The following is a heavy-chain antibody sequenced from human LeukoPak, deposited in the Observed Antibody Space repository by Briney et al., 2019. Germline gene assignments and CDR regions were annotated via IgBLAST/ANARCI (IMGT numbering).Heavy chain of an antibody. D-gene: IGHD4-17*01. CDR3: ARGQGAPKDYGDYEEWYFDY. J-gene: IGHJ4*02. CDR2: ISAYNGNT. Sequence: GASVKVSCKASGYTFTSYGISWVRQAPGQGLEWMGWISAYNGNTNYAQKLQGRVTMTTDTSTSTAYMELRSLRSDGTAVYYCARGQGAPKDYGDYEEWYFDYWGQGTLVTVSS. CDR1: GYTFTSYG. V-gene: IGHV1-18*01.